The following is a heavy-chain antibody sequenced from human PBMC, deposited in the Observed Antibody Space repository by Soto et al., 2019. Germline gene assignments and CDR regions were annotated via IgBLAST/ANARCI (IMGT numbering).Heavy chain of an antibody. CDR1: GGSISSYC. Sequence: PSETLSLTCTVSGGSISSYCWSWIRQPPGKGLEWIAYIFYSGGTKYNPSLESRVTISVDTSKNQFSLKLISVTAADTAVYYGASVKNWNVFDYWGQGTLVTVSS. CDR2: IFYSGGT. D-gene: IGHD1-1*01. V-gene: IGHV4-59*01. J-gene: IGHJ4*02. CDR3: ASVKNWNVFDY.